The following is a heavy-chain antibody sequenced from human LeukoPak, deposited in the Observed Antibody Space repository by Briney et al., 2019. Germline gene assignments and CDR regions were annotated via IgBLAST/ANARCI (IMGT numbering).Heavy chain of an antibody. J-gene: IGHJ6*03. D-gene: IGHD3-16*01. CDR2: IYYSGTT. Sequence: SETLSLTCIVSGGSISSGGFYWSWIRQHPGEGPEWIGYIYYSGTTYYNPSLKSRVTISVDTSTNQFSLRLSSMTAADTAVYYCARVWVNAGGYHFYMDVWGKGTTVTVSS. CDR3: ARVWVNAGGYHFYMDV. CDR1: GGSISSGGFY. V-gene: IGHV4-31*03.